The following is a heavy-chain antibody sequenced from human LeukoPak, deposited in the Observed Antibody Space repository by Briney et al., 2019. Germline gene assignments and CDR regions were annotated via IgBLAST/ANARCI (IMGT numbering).Heavy chain of an antibody. D-gene: IGHD3-22*01. CDR3: ARAGPDYYDISGYNWDS. CDR1: GFTFSSYW. J-gene: IGHJ4*02. V-gene: IGHV3-74*01. Sequence: TGGSLRLSCAASGFTFSSYWVHWVRQAPGKGLVWVSRLNTDGSTKTYADSVKGRFTISRDNAKNTLYLQMNSLRAEDTAVYYCARAGPDYYDISGYNWDSWGQGTLVTVSS. CDR2: LNTDGSTK.